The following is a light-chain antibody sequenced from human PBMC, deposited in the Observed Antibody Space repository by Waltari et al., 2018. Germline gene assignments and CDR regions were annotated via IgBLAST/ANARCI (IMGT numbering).Light chain of an antibody. CDR3: QQYLSFSGLT. CDR2: DAS. J-gene: IGKJ4*01. CDR1: QSIIRW. Sequence: DIQMTKSPPTLYAYVGDRVTIPCRASQSIIRWLAWYQQKPGTAPKLLIYDASTLETGVPSRFSGSGSETEFTLTINNLQTDDFGTYYCQQYLSFSGLTFGGGTKV. V-gene: IGKV1-5*01.